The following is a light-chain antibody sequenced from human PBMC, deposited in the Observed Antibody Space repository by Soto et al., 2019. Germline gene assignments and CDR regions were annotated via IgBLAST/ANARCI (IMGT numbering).Light chain of an antibody. CDR1: QSISSSY. CDR3: HHFGSLPET. V-gene: IGKV3-20*01. Sequence: VLTHSARTLYLYPGESATLSCRASQSISSSYLAWYQQKPGRAPRLLFYSASSRATGIPDRFSGSGSGTDFTLTISRLEPEDFAVYYCHHFGSLPETFGQGTNVDIK. CDR2: SAS. J-gene: IGKJ1*01.